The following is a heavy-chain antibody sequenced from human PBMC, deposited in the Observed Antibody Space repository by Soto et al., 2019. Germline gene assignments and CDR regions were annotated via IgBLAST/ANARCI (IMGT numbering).Heavy chain of an antibody. J-gene: IGHJ4*02. CDR2: IYHSGST. D-gene: IGHD3-16*01. CDR1: GGSISGGGYA. Sequence: PSETLSLTCTVSGGSISGGGYAWSWIRQPPGKGLGGIGYIYHSGSTYYNPSLKSRVTISVDRSKNQFSLRLSSLTAADTAVYYCARGGGYTFAYWGQGTLVTVSS. V-gene: IGHV4-30-2*01. CDR3: ARGGGYTFAY.